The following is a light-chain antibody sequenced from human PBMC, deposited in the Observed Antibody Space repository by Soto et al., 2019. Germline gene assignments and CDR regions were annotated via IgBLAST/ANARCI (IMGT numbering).Light chain of an antibody. CDR1: QSVNKY. CDR2: GAS. Sequence: EIVLTQSPATLSLPPGEIATLSCRASQSVNKYLAWFQQKPGQAPRLLMYGASSRATGIPARFSGSGSGTEFTLTISSLQSEDFAVYYCRQYNNWPETFGQGTKVDI. J-gene: IGKJ1*01. V-gene: IGKV3-15*01. CDR3: RQYNNWPET.